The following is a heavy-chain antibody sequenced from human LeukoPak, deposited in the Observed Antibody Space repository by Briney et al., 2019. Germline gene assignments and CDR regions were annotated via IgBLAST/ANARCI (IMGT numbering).Heavy chain of an antibody. Sequence: GGSLRLSCAASGFTFSSYAMSWVRQAPGKGLEWVSAISGSGGSTYYADSVKGRFTISRDNSKNTLYLQMNSLRAEDTAVYYCAKVSIVVVPAATNFDYWGQGTLITVSS. CDR2: ISGSGGST. J-gene: IGHJ4*02. CDR1: GFTFSSYA. D-gene: IGHD2-2*01. CDR3: AKVSIVVVPAATNFDY. V-gene: IGHV3-23*01.